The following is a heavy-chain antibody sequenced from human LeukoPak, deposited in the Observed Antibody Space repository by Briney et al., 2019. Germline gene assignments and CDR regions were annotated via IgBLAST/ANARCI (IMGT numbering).Heavy chain of an antibody. CDR3: ARELTTVTTKGAFDI. CDR2: INHGGST. J-gene: IGHJ3*02. CDR1: GESFSGYS. D-gene: IGHD4-11*01. Sequence: SGTLSLTCAVYGESFSGYSWTWIRQPPGKRLEWMGEINHGGSTTYNPALKSRVTISLDTSKNQSSLRLSSVTAADTAVYYCARELTTVTTKGAFDIWGEGTMVTVSS. V-gene: IGHV4-34*01.